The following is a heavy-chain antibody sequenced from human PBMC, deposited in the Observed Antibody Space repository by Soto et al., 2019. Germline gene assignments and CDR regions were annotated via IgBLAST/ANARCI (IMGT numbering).Heavy chain of an antibody. Sequence: PGGSLRLSCAASGFTFSSYSMNWVRQAPGKGLEWVSSISSSSSYIYYADSVKGRFTISRDNAKNSLYLQMNSLRAEDTAVYYCARDMVVAATHYYGMDVWGQGTTVTAP. J-gene: IGHJ6*02. V-gene: IGHV3-21*01. CDR2: ISSSSSYI. CDR3: ARDMVVAATHYYGMDV. CDR1: GFTFSSYS. D-gene: IGHD2-15*01.